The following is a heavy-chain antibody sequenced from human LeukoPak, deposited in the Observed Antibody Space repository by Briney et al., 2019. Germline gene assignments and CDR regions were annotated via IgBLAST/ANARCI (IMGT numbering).Heavy chain of an antibody. J-gene: IGHJ4*02. CDR1: GGSFSGYY. V-gene: IGHV4-34*01. D-gene: IGHD3-10*01. CDR2: INHSGST. Sequence: SETLSLTCAVYGGSFSGYYWSWIRQPPGKGLEWIGEINHSGSTNYNPSLKSRVTIPVDTSKNQFSLKLSSVTAADTAVYYCASNRRDYGSGSYEDYWGQGTLVTVSS. CDR3: ASNRRDYGSGSYEDY.